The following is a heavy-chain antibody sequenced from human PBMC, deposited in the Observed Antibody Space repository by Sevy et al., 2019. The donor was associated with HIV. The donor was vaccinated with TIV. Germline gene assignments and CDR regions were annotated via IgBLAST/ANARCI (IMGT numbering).Heavy chain of an antibody. CDR1: GFTSSSDA. CDR2: LSDSGVST. J-gene: IGHJ4*02. CDR3: ARDRATSATGTLFDY. D-gene: IGHD3-9*01. Sequence: GGSLRLSCAASGFTSSSDAMSWVLQPPGRGLEWVSTLSDSGVSTYYADSVKGRFTISRDNSKNILYLQMNSLRAEDTAVYYCARDRATSATGTLFDYWGQGTLVTVSS. V-gene: IGHV3-23*01.